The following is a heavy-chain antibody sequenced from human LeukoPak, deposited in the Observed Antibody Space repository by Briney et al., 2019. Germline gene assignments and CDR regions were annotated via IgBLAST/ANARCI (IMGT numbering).Heavy chain of an antibody. V-gene: IGHV3-66*01. CDR1: GFTVNSPNF. J-gene: IGHJ4*02. Sequence: PGGSLRLSCAASGFTVNSPNFMNWVRQAPGQGLEWVSVIYSRGYTHYADSVEGRFTISRDDSKNTLSLHMNSLRTEDTAVYYCATGGITSGYFSPFDSWGQGTLVTVSS. D-gene: IGHD3-22*01. CDR2: IYSRGYT. CDR3: ATGGITSGYFSPFDS.